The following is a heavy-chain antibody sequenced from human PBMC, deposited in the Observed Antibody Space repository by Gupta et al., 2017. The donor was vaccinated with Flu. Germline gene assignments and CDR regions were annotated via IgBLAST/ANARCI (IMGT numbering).Heavy chain of an antibody. Sequence: QVPLPESCPRLVKPPPSLSLTCSVSRVPISNYYWSWIRQPPGKGLEWIGFIYYSGTKNHNPSLKSRVSMSLDTSQSQFSRKLTSVTAAATAVEYCARGDGDYKNWCASWGQGTRDTVAS. CDR2: IYYSGTK. CDR3: ARGDGDYKNWCAS. D-gene: IGHD4-17*01. V-gene: IGHV4-59*01. J-gene: IGHJ4*02. CDR1: RVPISNYY.